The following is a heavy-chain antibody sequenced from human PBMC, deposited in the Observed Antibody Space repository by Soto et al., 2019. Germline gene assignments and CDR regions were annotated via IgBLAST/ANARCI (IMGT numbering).Heavy chain of an antibody. V-gene: IGHV4-34*01. J-gene: IGHJ3*02. D-gene: IGHD4-17*01. Sequence: TDTQSLSSAVYDVAYRGYYWSGIRQSPGKGLEWIGKIKHSGSTFHNPSLKSRVTISLDTSKNQISLKLSSVTAADTAVYYCARAYDYADPRDAFDTWGQGTVVTVSS. CDR3: ARAYDYADPRDAFDT. CDR2: IKHSGST. CDR1: DVAYRGYY.